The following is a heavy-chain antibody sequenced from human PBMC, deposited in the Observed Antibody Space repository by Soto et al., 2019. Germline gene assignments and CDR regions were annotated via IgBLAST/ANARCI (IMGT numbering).Heavy chain of an antibody. CDR1: GGSISSGGYY. V-gene: IGHV4-31*03. CDR3: ARGHDYYDSSGYYPPVAGPVDY. CDR2: IYYSGST. J-gene: IGHJ4*02. D-gene: IGHD3-22*01. Sequence: QVQLQESGPGLVKPSQTLSLTCTVSGGSISSGGYYWSWIRQHPGKGLEWIGYIYYSGSTYYNPSLKSRVTISVDTSKNQFSLKLSSVTAADTAVYYCARGHDYYDSSGYYPPVAGPVDYWGQGTLVTVSS.